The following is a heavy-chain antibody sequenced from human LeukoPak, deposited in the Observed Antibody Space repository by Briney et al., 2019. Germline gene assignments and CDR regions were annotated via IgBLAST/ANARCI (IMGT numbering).Heavy chain of an antibody. CDR2: VYYTGRT. CDR1: GDFITAYY. Sequence: SETLSLTCSVSGDFITAYYWSWIRQPPGKGLEWIGYVYYTGRTNYSPSLRSRVTISLEMSKQQFSLNLTSVTAADTAVYYCASNTGTVFDNWGQGALVTVSS. V-gene: IGHV4-59*01. D-gene: IGHD7-27*01. J-gene: IGHJ4*02. CDR3: ASNTGTVFDN.